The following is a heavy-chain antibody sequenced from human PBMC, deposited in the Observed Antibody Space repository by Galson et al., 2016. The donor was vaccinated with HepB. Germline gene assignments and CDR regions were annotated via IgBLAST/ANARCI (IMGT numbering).Heavy chain of an antibody. Sequence: SLRLSCAASGFTSDHYAMHWVRQAPGKGLEWVSGISWNSGSIGYADSVKGRFTISRDNAKNSQYLQRNSLRAEDTALYYCAKDSGAYYYDSSGHRRNAFDIWGQGTVVTVSS. D-gene: IGHD3-22*01. CDR2: ISWNSGSI. CDR3: AKDSGAYYYDSSGHRRNAFDI. V-gene: IGHV3-9*02. CDR1: GFTSDHYA. J-gene: IGHJ3*02.